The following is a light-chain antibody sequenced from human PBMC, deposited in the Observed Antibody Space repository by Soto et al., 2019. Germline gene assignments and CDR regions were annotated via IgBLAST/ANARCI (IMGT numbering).Light chain of an antibody. CDR2: GAS. J-gene: IGKJ5*01. CDR3: QQRSNWPPIT. Sequence: TQSPSTLSGSVGDRVTITCRASQTISSWLAWYQQKPGQAPRLLIYGASSRASGIPDRFSGSGSGTDFTLTISRLETEDFAVYYCQQRSNWPPITFGQGTRLEIK. V-gene: IGKV3-11*01. CDR1: QTISSW.